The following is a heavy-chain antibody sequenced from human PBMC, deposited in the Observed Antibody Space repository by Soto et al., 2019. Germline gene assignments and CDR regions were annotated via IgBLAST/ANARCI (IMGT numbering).Heavy chain of an antibody. CDR2: IYYSGST. CDR3: ATRDGWDYGMDV. J-gene: IGHJ6*02. D-gene: IGHD6-19*01. Sequence: SETLSLTCTVSGGSISSSSYYWGWIRQPPGKGLEWIGSIYYSGSTYYNPSLKSRVTISVDTSKNQFSLKLSSVTAADTAVYYCATRDGWDYGMDVWGQGTTVTVSS. CDR1: GGSISSSSYY. V-gene: IGHV4-39*01.